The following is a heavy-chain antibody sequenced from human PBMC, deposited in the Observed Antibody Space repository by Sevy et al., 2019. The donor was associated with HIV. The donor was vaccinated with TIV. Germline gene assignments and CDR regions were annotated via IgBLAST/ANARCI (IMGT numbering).Heavy chain of an antibody. J-gene: IGHJ4*02. CDR3: AREHREYYYATTADYTLAIFFDY. CDR2: INTGNDKT. V-gene: IGHV1-3*04. Sequence: AAVKVSCKASGYTFTNYAMHWVSQAPGQRLEWMGWINTGNDKTEYAQKFQGRVTIARDTSASTAYMELSSLRSEDTALYYCAREHREYYYATTADYTLAIFFDYWGQGTLVTVSS. CDR1: GYTFTNYA. D-gene: IGHD3-10*01.